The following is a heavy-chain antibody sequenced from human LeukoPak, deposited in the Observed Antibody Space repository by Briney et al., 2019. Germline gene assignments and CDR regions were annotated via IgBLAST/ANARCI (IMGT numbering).Heavy chain of an antibody. CDR1: GFTFSSYG. D-gene: IGHD6-6*01. Sequence: GGSLRLSCAASGFTFSSYGMHWVRQAPGKGLEWVAVIWYGGSNKYYADSVKGRFTISRDNSKNTLYLQMNSLRAEDTAVYYCAKESYPIAARPRPHFDYWGQGTLVTVSS. V-gene: IGHV3-30*02. CDR2: IWYGGSNK. J-gene: IGHJ4*02. CDR3: AKESYPIAARPRPHFDY.